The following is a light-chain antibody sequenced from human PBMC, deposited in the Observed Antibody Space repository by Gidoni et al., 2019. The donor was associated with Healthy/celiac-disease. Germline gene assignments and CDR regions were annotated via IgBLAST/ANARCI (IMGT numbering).Light chain of an antibody. V-gene: IGKV3-11*01. CDR2: DAS. CDR3: QQRSDWPPLFT. CDR1: QSVSSY. Sequence: ESVLKQPPATLSLSPGERATLSCRASQSVSSYLAWYQQKPGQAPRLLIYDASNRATSIPARFSGSVSGTDFTLTISSLEPEDFAVYYCQQRSDWPPLFTFGPGTKVDIK. J-gene: IGKJ3*01.